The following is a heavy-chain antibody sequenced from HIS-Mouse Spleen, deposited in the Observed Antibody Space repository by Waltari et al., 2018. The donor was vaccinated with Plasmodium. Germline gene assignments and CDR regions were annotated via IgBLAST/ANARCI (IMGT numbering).Heavy chain of an antibody. CDR2: IYYSGRT. J-gene: IGHJ5*02. Sequence: QLQLQESGPGLVKPSETLSLTCTVSGGSISSSSYYWGWIRQPPGKGLEWIGSIYYSGRTYYNPSLKSRVTISVDTSKNQFSLKLSSVTAADTAVYYCARVPYYYDSSGYGMGWFDPWGQGTLVTVSS. CDR3: ARVPYYYDSSGYGMGWFDP. V-gene: IGHV4-39*07. CDR1: GGSISSSSYY. D-gene: IGHD3-22*01.